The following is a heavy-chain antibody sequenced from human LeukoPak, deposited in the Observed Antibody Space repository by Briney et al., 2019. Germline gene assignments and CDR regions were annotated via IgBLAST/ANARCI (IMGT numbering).Heavy chain of an antibody. V-gene: IGHV4-30-4*08. J-gene: IGHJ4*02. CDR3: AREQLVGSRYFDY. D-gene: IGHD6-6*01. Sequence: PSQTLSLTCTVSGGSISSGGYYWSWIRQHPGKGLEWIGYIYYSGSTYYNPSLKSRVTISVDTSKNQFSLNLSSVTAADTAMYYCAREQLVGSRYFDYWGQGTLVTVSS. CDR1: GGSISSGGYY. CDR2: IYYSGST.